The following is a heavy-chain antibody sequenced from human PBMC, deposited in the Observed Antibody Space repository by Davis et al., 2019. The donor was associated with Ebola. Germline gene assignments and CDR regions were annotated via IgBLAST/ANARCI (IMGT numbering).Heavy chain of an antibody. CDR1: GFTFSSYA. D-gene: IGHD1-26*01. CDR2: INSDGSST. J-gene: IGHJ4*02. CDR3: AKDWKATRGNLDY. Sequence: GESLKISCAASGFTFSSYAMSWVRQAPGKGLVWVSRINSDGSSTSYADSVKGRFTISRDNSKNTLYLQMNSLRAEDTAVYYCAKDWKATRGNLDYWGQGTLVTVSS. V-gene: IGHV3-23*01.